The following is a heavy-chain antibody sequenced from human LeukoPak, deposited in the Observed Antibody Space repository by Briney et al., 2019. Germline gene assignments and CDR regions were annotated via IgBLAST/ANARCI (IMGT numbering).Heavy chain of an antibody. CDR1: GFTFSSYG. Sequence: GGSLRLSCAASGFTFSSYGMNWVRQAPGKGLEWVTDISGNSDTINYADSVKGRFTISRDTAKNSLYLQMNSLRDEDTAVYYCARDKYGEYVFDYWGQGTLVTVSS. CDR3: ARDKYGEYVFDY. D-gene: IGHD4-17*01. V-gene: IGHV3-48*02. J-gene: IGHJ4*02. CDR2: ISGNSDTI.